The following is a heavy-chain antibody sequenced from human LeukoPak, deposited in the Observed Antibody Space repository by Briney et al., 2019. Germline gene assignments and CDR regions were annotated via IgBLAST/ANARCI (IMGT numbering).Heavy chain of an antibody. CDR2: IYYTGKT. V-gene: IGHV4-39*07. D-gene: IGHD1-26*01. J-gene: IGHJ4*02. CDR1: DGAIRTSNHY. CDR3: ARGVGPNGKFQGLDF. Sequence: PSETLSLTCTVSDGAIRTSNHYWDWIRQPPGKGLEWIGSIYYTGKTYDNSSLKSRLSMSVDTAKSQFSLKLRSVTAADTAVYYCARGVGPNGKFQGLDFWGQGSLVIVSS.